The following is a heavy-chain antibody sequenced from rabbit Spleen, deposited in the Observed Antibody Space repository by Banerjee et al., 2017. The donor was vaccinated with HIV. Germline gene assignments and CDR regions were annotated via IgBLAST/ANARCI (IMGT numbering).Heavy chain of an antibody. Sequence: ELKESGGRLVTPGGSLTLSCKASGIDLMSIAMSWVRQAPGKGLEWIGDIDPIFHTTTYANWVNGRFSISRENTQNTVSLQLNSLTAADTATYFCVREVAARFGLWGPGTLVTVS. J-gene: IGHJ4*01. D-gene: IGHD4-1*01. V-gene: IGHV1S47*01. CDR3: VREVAARFGL. CDR2: IDPIFHTT. CDR1: GIDLMSIA.